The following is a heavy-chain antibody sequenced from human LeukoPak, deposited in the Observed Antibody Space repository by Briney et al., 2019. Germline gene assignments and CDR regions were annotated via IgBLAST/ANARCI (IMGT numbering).Heavy chain of an antibody. CDR1: GYTFTSYG. D-gene: IGHD1-26*01. J-gene: IGHJ3*02. V-gene: IGHV1-18*01. CDR2: ISAYNGNT. CDR3: ALLSGSYYRRAAFDI. Sequence: GASVKVSCKASGYTFTSYGISWVRQAPGQGLEWMGWISAYNGNTNYAQKLQGRVTMTTDTSTSTAYMELRSLRSDDTAVYYCALLSGSYYRRAAFDIWGQGTMVTVSS.